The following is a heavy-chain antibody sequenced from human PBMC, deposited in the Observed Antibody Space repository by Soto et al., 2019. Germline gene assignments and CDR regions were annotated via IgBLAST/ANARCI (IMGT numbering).Heavy chain of an antibody. CDR2: IWYDGSNK. V-gene: IGHV3-33*01. CDR3: ARDSYGEDGSAFDI. J-gene: IGHJ3*02. Sequence: HPGGSLRLSCAASGFTFSSYGMHWVRQAPGKGLEWVAVIWYDGSNKYYADSVKGRFTISRDISKNTLYLQMNSLRAEDTAVCYCARDSYGEDGSAFDIWGQGTMVTVSS. CDR1: GFTFSSYG. D-gene: IGHD3-10*01.